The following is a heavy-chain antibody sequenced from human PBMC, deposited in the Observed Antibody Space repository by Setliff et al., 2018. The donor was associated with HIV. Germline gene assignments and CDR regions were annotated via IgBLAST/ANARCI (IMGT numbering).Heavy chain of an antibody. Sequence: ASVKVSCKASGYTFTNYYMHWVRQAPGQGLEWMGMINPSDGRTNYVQNLQGRLAMTRDTSTSTVYMELSSLRSEDTAVYYCARYLAPYYYYGMDVWGQGTTVSVSS. CDR2: INPSDGRT. V-gene: IGHV1-46*01. CDR1: GYTFTNYY. J-gene: IGHJ6*02. CDR3: ARYLAPYYYYGMDV.